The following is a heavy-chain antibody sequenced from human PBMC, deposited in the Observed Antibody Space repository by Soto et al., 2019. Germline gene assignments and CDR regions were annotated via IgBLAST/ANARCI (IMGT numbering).Heavy chain of an antibody. CDR3: ARKGAAASYSHYYMDV. J-gene: IGHJ6*03. CDR2: IYYSGNT. V-gene: IGHV4-59*01. Sequence: SETLSLTCTVSGGSISPYYWSWIQQPPGKGLEWIGYIYYSGNTNYNPSLESRVTISVDTSRNQFSLKLTSVTAADTAVYYCARKGAAASYSHYYMDVWGRGTSVTVSS. D-gene: IGHD6-13*01. CDR1: GGSISPYY.